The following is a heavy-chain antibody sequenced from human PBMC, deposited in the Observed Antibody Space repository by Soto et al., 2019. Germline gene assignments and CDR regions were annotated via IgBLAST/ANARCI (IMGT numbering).Heavy chain of an antibody. J-gene: IGHJ6*03. Sequence: PGGSLRLSCAASGFTFSSYGMHWVRQAPGKGLEWVAVISYDGGNKYYADSVKGRFTISRDNSKNTLYLQMNSLRAEDTAVYYCAKDGWSTTIRYYYMDVWGKGTTVTVSS. D-gene: IGHD3-3*01. CDR1: GFTFSSYG. CDR3: AKDGWSTTIRYYYMDV. CDR2: ISYDGGNK. V-gene: IGHV3-30*18.